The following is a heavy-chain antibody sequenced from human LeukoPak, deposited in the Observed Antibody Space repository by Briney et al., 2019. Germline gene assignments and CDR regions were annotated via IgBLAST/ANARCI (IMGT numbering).Heavy chain of an antibody. V-gene: IGHV3-20*04. CDR2: INWNGGST. D-gene: IGHD3-22*01. CDR1: GFTFDDYG. CDR3: ARGGRDSSGYYSGYYYYMDV. J-gene: IGHJ6*03. Sequence: GGSLRLSCAASGFTFDDYGMSWVRQAPGKGLEWVSGINWNGGSTGYADSVKGRFTISRDNAKNSLYLQMNSLRAEDTALYYCARGGRDSSGYYSGYYYYMDVWGKGTTVTVSS.